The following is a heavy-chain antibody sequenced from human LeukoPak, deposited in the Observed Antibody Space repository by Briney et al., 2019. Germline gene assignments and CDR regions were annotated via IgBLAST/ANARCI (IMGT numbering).Heavy chain of an antibody. V-gene: IGHV3-21*01. CDR3: ARVLGYYYDSRGHDY. J-gene: IGHJ4*02. CDR1: GFIFSSYN. D-gene: IGHD3-22*01. Sequence: PGGSLILSCAASGFIFSSYNMNWVRQAPGKGLEWVSSISTSSSYIYYADSVKGRFTISRDNAKNSLYLQMNSLRGEDTAVYYCARVLGYYYDSRGHDYWGQGTLVTVSS. CDR2: ISTSSSYI.